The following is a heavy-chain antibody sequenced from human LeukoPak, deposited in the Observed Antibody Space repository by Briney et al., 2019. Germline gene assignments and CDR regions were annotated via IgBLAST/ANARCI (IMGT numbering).Heavy chain of an antibody. V-gene: IGHV4-34*01. D-gene: IGHD3-22*01. CDR1: GGSFSGYY. J-gene: IGHJ3*02. Sequence: KPSETLSLTCAVYGGSFSGYYWSWIRQPPGKGLEWIGEINHSGSTNYNPSLKSRVTISVDTSKNQFSLKLSSVTAADTAVYYCARVVVVITYDALDIWGQGTMVTVSS. CDR3: ARVVVVITYDALDI. CDR2: INHSGST.